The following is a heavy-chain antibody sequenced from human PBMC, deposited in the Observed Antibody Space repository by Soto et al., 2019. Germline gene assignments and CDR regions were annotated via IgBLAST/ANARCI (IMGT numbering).Heavy chain of an antibody. D-gene: IGHD3-10*01. J-gene: IGHJ4*02. Sequence: QVQLVQSGAEVKNTGASVKVSCKTSGYTFTAYYMHWVRQAPGQGLEWMGWINPNTGGTNYAQKFQGWVTRTTDTSNRTTYMESRRLRSDDAAVYYVESGRRDVGSYYGYYFDYWGQGSLVTVSS. CDR3: ESGRRDVGSYYGYYFDY. CDR2: INPNTGGT. CDR1: GYTFTAYY. V-gene: IGHV1-2*04.